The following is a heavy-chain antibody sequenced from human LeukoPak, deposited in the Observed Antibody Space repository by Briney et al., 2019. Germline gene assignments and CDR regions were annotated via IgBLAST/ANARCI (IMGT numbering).Heavy chain of an antibody. CDR3: ARTRIVVVAARNWFDP. Sequence: SETLSLTCAVYGGSFSGYHWSWIRQPPGKGLEWIGEINHSGSTNYNPSLKSRVTISVDTSKNQFSLKLSSVTAADTAVYYCARTRIVVVAARNWFDPWGQGTLVTVSS. CDR2: INHSGST. J-gene: IGHJ5*02. V-gene: IGHV4-34*01. CDR1: GGSFSGYH. D-gene: IGHD2-15*01.